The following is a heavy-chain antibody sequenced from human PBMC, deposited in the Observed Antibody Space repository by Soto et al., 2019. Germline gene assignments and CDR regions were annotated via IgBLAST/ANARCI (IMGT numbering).Heavy chain of an antibody. CDR2: IYYSGST. V-gene: IGHV4-39*01. J-gene: IGHJ5*02. CDR1: GGSISSSSYY. D-gene: IGHD1-1*01. CDR3: ARHAEEIPDRRPGWFDP. Sequence: SETLSLTCTVSGGSISSSSYYWGWIRQPPGKGLEWIGSIYYSGSTYYNPSLKSRVTISVETSKNQFSLKLSSVTAADTAVYYCARHAEEIPDRRPGWFDPWGQGTLVTVSS.